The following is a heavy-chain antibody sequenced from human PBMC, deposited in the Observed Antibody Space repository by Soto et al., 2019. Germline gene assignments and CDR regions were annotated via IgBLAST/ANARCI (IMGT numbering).Heavy chain of an antibody. V-gene: IGHV3-23*01. Sequence: LRLSCAASGFTFRSCAMGWVRQAPGKGLEWVSDIIGSGASTYYADSVKGRFTISRDNSKSTLYLQMNSLRAEDTALYYCAKGRSYYYYYGVDVWGQGTTVTVS. CDR3: AKGRSYYYYYGVDV. CDR2: IIGSGAST. CDR1: GFTFRSCA. J-gene: IGHJ6*02.